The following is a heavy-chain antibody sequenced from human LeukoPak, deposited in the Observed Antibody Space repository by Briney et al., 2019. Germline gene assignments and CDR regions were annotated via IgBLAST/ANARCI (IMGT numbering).Heavy chain of an antibody. Sequence: PGGSLRLSCSASGFTFSSYEMNWVRQAPGKGLQWVAFIGTGGRTIYYADSLKGRFTISRDNAKNSLDLQMFSLRADDTAVYYCARGPPDYGSGSYFDYWGQGTLVTVSA. D-gene: IGHD3-10*01. V-gene: IGHV3-48*03. CDR2: IGTGGRTI. J-gene: IGHJ4*02. CDR3: ARGPPDYGSGSYFDY. CDR1: GFTFSSYE.